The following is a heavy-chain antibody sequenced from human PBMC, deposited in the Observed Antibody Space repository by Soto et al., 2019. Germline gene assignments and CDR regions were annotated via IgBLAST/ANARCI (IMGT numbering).Heavy chain of an antibody. CDR1: VFTFSDHG. J-gene: IGHJ6*01. Sequence: PWGALLISCASSVFTFSDHGMSWVRQAPGKGLEWVSKISGSGGTTYYADSVKGRFTISRDNSKNTLYLQMKGLRAEDTALYYCAKHKGSSWAYSHYGMDVWGHGTTVTVSS. V-gene: IGHV3-23*01. D-gene: IGHD6-6*01. CDR3: AKHKGSSWAYSHYGMDV. CDR2: ISGSGGTT.